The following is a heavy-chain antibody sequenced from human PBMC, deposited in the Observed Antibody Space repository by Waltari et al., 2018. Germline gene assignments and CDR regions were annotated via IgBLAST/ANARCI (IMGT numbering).Heavy chain of an antibody. CDR3: VRDGLIHAADY. V-gene: IGHV3-7*01. CDR1: GFTFSNYY. J-gene: IGHJ4*02. CDR2: INGDGSAK. D-gene: IGHD2-15*01. Sequence: EVQLVESGGNLVQPGGSLRLSCVASGFTFSNYYMMWVSQAPGKGLELVSNINGDGSAKNYRDSVRGRFTISRDNAKNSVYMQLNSLRDDDTAVYYCVRDGLIHAADYWGQGTLVSVSS.